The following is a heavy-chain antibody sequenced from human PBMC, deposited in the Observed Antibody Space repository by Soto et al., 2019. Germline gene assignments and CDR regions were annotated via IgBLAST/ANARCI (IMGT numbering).Heavy chain of an antibody. CDR2: IYYSGST. D-gene: IGHD6-13*01. Sequence: SETLSLTCTVSGGSISSYYWSWIRQPPGKGLEWIGYIYYSGSTNYNPSLKSRVTISVDTSKNQFSLKLSSVTAADTAVYYCARASCSSSWSNAFDIWGQGTMVTVSS. J-gene: IGHJ3*02. CDR1: GGSISSYY. CDR3: ARASCSSSWSNAFDI. V-gene: IGHV4-59*01.